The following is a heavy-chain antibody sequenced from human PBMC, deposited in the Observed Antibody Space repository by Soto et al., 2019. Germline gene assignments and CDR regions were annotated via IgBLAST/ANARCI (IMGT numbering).Heavy chain of an antibody. CDR1: GGSFSGYY. J-gene: IGHJ4*02. CDR2: INHDGST. CDR3: ARDCGGGSCCFDY. D-gene: IGHD2-15*01. Sequence: SETLSLTCAVYGGSFSGYYWSWIRQPPGKGLEWIGEINHDGSTNYNPSLKSRVTISVDTSKNQFSLNLSSVTAADTAVYYCARDCGGGSCCFDYWGQGNLVTVSS. V-gene: IGHV4-34*01.